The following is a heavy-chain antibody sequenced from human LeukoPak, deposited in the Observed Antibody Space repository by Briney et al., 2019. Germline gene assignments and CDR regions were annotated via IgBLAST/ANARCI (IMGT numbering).Heavy chain of an antibody. CDR2: INPNSGGT. V-gene: IGHV1-2*02. Sequence: ASVKVSCKASGYTFTGYYMHWVRHAPGQGLEWMGWINPNSGGTNYAQKFQGRVTMTRDTSISTAYMELSRLRSDDTAVYYCARDWDPSMVRGVSHQFDPWGQGTLVTVSS. CDR1: GYTFTGYY. J-gene: IGHJ5*02. CDR3: ARDWDPSMVRGVSHQFDP. D-gene: IGHD3-10*01.